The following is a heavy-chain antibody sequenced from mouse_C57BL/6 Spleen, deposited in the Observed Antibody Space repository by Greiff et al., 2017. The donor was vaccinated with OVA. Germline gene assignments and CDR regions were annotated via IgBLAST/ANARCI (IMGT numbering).Heavy chain of an antibody. Sequence: VQLKESGGGLVKPGGSLKLSCAASGFTFSSYAMSWVRQTPEKRLEWVATISDGGSYTYYPDNVKGRFTISRDNAKNNLYLQMSHLKSEDTAMYYCAREVRATGLYWDSDVWGTGTTVSVSS. CDR2: ISDGGSYT. D-gene: IGHD1-1*01. CDR1: GFTFSSYA. V-gene: IGHV5-4*01. J-gene: IGHJ1*03. CDR3: AREVRATGLYWDSDV.